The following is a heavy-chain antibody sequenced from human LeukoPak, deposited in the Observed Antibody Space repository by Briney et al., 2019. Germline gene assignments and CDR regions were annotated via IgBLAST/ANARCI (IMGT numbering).Heavy chain of an antibody. CDR2: VYCSGRT. Sequence: PAETLSLTCAVSGCSISSCSYYWGWIRPRQGKGLEWIVSVYCSGRTYYNSSLESRATISVDTSNNQFSLKLSSASAADAAVYYCSIIRYFDWLLADYWGQGDLVTVSS. J-gene: IGHJ4*02. D-gene: IGHD3-9*01. V-gene: IGHV4-39*01. CDR3: SIIRYFDWLLADY. CDR1: GCSISSCSYY.